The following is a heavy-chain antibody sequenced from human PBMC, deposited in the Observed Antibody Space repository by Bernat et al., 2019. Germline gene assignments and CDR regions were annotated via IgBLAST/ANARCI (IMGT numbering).Heavy chain of an antibody. V-gene: IGHV3-74*02. D-gene: IGHD6-13*01. J-gene: IGHJ4*02. CDR1: GFTFSSYW. Sequence: EVQLVESGGGLVKPGGSLRLSCAASGFTFSSYWLHWVRQAPGKGLVWVSRISGDGSSTDYADSVKGRFTISRDNAKNTLFLQMNSLRAEDTAVYYCARGRVAAPGTGEYWGQGTLVTVSS. CDR3: ARGRVAAPGTGEY. CDR2: ISGDGSST.